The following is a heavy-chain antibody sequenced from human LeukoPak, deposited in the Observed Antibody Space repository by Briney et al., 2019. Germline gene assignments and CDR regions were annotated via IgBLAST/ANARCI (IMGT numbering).Heavy chain of an antibody. CDR1: GYTFTSYD. CDR2: MNPSSGNT. Sequence: ASVKVFCKASGYTFTSYDINWVRQATGQGLEWMGWMNPSSGNTGYAQKFQGRVTMTRNTSISTAYMELSSLRSEDTALYYCARAPWVSTSSKYYFDNWGQGTLVTVSS. CDR3: ARAPWVSTSSKYYFDN. J-gene: IGHJ4*02. V-gene: IGHV1-8*01.